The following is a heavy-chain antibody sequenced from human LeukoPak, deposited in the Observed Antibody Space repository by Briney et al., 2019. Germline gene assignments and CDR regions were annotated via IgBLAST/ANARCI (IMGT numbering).Heavy chain of an antibody. V-gene: IGHV4-4*07. CDR2: IYTSGST. J-gene: IGHJ5*02. D-gene: IGHD6-13*01. CDR1: GGSISSYY. Sequence: KPSETLSLTCTVSGGSISSYYWSWIRQPAGKGLEWIGRIYTSGSTNYNPSLKSRVTMSVDTSKNQFSLKLSSVTAADTAVYYCARVMRISIAAAGTNWFDPWGQGTLVTVSS. CDR3: ARVMRISIAAAGTNWFDP.